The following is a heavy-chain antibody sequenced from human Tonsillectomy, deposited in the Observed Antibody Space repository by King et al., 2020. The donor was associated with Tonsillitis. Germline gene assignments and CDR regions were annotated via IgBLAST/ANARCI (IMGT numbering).Heavy chain of an antibody. CDR3: ARAEKHYDIVTGYYEATLDY. CDR1: GFTFSSYG. Sequence: VQLVESGGGVVQPGRSLRLSCAASGFTFSSYGIHWVRQAPGKGLEWVALISNDGSNKYYADSVKGRFTISRDNSKNTLYLEVNSLRPEDTAVYYCARAEKHYDIVTGYYEATLDYWGQGTLVTVSS. V-gene: IGHV3-30*04. D-gene: IGHD3-9*01. J-gene: IGHJ4*02. CDR2: ISNDGSNK.